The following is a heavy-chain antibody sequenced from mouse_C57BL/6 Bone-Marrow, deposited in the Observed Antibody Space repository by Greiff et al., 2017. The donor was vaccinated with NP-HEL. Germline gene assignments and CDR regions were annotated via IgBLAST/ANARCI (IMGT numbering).Heavy chain of an antibody. CDR3: ARKSSTVVAPYAMDY. CDR1: GYTFTSYW. J-gene: IGHJ4*01. D-gene: IGHD1-1*01. V-gene: IGHV1-61*01. Sequence: QVQLQQPGAELVRPGSSVKLSCKASGYTFTSYWMDWVKQRPGQGLEWIGNIYPSDSETHYNQKFKDKATLTVDKSSSTAYMQLSSLTSEDSAVYYCARKSSTVVAPYAMDYWGQGTSVTVSS. CDR2: IYPSDSET.